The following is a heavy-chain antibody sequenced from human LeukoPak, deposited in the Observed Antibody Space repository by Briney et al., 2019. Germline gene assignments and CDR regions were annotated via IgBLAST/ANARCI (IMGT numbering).Heavy chain of an antibody. J-gene: IGHJ4*02. D-gene: IGHD4-17*01. CDR2: IYYSGST. Sequence: SETLSLTCTVSGGSISSYYWSWIRQLPGKGLEWIGYIYYSGSTNYNPSLKSRVTISVDTSKNQFSLRLSSVTAADTAVYYCARSKYGDYPDYWGQGTLVTVSS. CDR3: ARSKYGDYPDY. CDR1: GGSISSYY. V-gene: IGHV4-59*01.